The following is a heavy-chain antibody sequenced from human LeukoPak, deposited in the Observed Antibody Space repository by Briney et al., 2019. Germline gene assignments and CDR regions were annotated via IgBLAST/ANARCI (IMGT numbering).Heavy chain of an antibody. CDR1: GFTVSSNY. V-gene: IGHV3-66*01. CDR3: ARGGGSTQFDY. CDR2: IYSGGST. Sequence: GGSLRLSCAASGFTVSSNYTSWVRQAPGKGLEWVSLIYSGGSTYYADSVRGRFTISRDSSKNTLYLQMNSLRAEDTAVYFCARGGGSTQFDYWGQGTLVTVSS. J-gene: IGHJ4*02. D-gene: IGHD3-16*01.